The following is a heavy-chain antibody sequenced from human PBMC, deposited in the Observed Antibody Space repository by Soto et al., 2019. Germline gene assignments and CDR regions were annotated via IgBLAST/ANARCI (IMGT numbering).Heavy chain of an antibody. D-gene: IGHD3-3*01. V-gene: IGHV3-11*06. J-gene: IGHJ5*02. CDR2: ISSSSSYR. CDR3: ARDPPSPDDFWSGYEGSKKNWFDP. CDR1: GFTFSDYY. Sequence: QVQLVESGGGLVKPGGSLRLSCAASGFTFSDYYMSWIRQAPGKGLEWVSYISSSSSYRNYADSVKGRFTISRDNAKKSLYLQMNSLRAEDTAVYYCARDPPSPDDFWSGYEGSKKNWFDPWGQGTLVTVSS.